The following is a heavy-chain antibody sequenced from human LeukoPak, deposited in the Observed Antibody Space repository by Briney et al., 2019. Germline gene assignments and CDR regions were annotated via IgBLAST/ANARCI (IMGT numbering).Heavy chain of an antibody. Sequence: GGSPRLSCAASGFTFSSYAMHWVRQAPGKGLEWVAFIRYDGSNKYYADSVKGRFTISRDNSKNTLYLQMNSLRAEDTAVYYCAKGSSIDERYFQHWGQGTLVIVSS. CDR3: AKGSSIDERYFQH. D-gene: IGHD6-6*01. CDR1: GFTFSSYA. CDR2: IRYDGSNK. J-gene: IGHJ1*01. V-gene: IGHV3-30*02.